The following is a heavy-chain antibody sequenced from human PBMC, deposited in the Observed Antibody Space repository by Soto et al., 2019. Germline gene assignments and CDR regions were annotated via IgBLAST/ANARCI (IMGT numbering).Heavy chain of an antibody. V-gene: IGHV3-21*01. CDR2: ISGSSDFL. Sequence: GGSLRLSCSASGFTFSSYWMHWVRQAPGQGLEWVSSISGSSDFLYYADSVKGRFTISRDTATNSLYLQMNSLRAEDTAVYYCATSTWYAFDIWGQGTMVTVSS. D-gene: IGHD6-13*01. CDR3: ATSTWYAFDI. CDR1: GFTFSSYW. J-gene: IGHJ3*02.